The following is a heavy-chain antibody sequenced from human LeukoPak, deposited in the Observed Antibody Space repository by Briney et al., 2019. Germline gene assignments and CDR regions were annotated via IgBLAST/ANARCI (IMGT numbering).Heavy chain of an antibody. CDR3: ARALLRYFEWAPFDP. Sequence: ASVKVSCKASGYTFTGYYIHWVRRAPGHGLEWMGVINPSGGSTNYAQKFQGRLTMTRDTSTSTVYMELTSLTSEDAAVYFCARALLRYFEWAPFDPWGQGTLVTVSS. CDR1: GYTFTGYY. J-gene: IGHJ5*02. V-gene: IGHV1-46*01. D-gene: IGHD3-9*01. CDR2: INPSGGST.